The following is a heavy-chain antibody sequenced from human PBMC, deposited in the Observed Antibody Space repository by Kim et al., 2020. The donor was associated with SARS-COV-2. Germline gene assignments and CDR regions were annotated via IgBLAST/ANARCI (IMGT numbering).Heavy chain of an antibody. J-gene: IGHJ4*02. Sequence: ASVKVSCKASGYTFTTYYIHWVRRAPGQGLEWMGILNPSDASTYYAQKFRGRVTMTRDTSTSTVYMELSSLTSEDTAVYYCARVFCSGGSCYSKVFDYWGQGTLVTVSS. CDR3: ARVFCSGGSCYSKVFDY. V-gene: IGHV1-46*01. CDR1: GYTFTTYY. CDR2: LNPSDAST. D-gene: IGHD2-15*01.